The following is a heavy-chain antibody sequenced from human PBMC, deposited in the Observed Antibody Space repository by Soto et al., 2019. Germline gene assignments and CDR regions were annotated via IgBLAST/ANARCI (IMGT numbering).Heavy chain of an antibody. D-gene: IGHD6-6*01. CDR3: ARGILARQEGYTWFDP. Sequence: QVQLQESGPGLVKSSETLSLTCNVSGVSMRSYYWTWIRQSPGKGLEWIGYIYYTGLTNYNPSLENRVTISLDTPKNQFSLKLCSMTAADTAVYYCARGILARQEGYTWFDPWGQGTLVTVSS. CDR2: IYYTGLT. J-gene: IGHJ5*02. V-gene: IGHV4-59*12. CDR1: GVSMRSYY.